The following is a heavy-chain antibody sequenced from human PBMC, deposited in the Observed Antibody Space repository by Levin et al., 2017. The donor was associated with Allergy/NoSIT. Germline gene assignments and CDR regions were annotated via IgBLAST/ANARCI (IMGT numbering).Heavy chain of an antibody. CDR3: ARDSWSCSSTSCSDDYYYYYLDV. J-gene: IGHJ6*03. D-gene: IGHD2-2*01. V-gene: IGHV3-30*03. CDR1: GFTFSTYG. Sequence: QRGESLKISCAASGFTFSTYGMHWVRQAPGKGLEWVAVISYDGTYKYYADSVKGRFTISRDNSKNTLYLQMNSLRAEDAAVYYCARDSWSCSSTSCSDDYYYYYLDVWGKGTTVTVSS. CDR2: ISYDGTYK.